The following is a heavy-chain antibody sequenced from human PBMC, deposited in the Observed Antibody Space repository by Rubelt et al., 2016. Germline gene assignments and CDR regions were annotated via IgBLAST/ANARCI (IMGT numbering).Heavy chain of an antibody. CDR1: GYTFTSYY. D-gene: IGHD2-21*02. Sequence: KASGYTFTSYYMHWVRQAPGQGLEWMGIINPSGGSTSYAQKFQGRVTITRDTSARTAYMELSSLRSEDTAVYYCARGKTHIVVVTANNDAFDIWGQGTMVTVSS. J-gene: IGHJ3*02. CDR2: INPSGGST. V-gene: IGHV1-46*01. CDR3: ARGKTHIVVVTANNDAFDI.